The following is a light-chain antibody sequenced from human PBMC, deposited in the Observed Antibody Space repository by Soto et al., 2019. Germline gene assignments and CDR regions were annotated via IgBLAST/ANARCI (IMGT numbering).Light chain of an antibody. CDR3: QQHRQWPIT. V-gene: IGKV3-15*01. J-gene: IGKJ5*01. CDR1: QNINSN. Sequence: EIVMTQSPGTLSLSPGETATLSCRASQNINSNYLAWYQQKPGQAPRLLIYYISTRAADIPARFSGSGSGTDFTLTVSSLQSEDFAVYYCQQHRQWPITFCQGTRLEIK. CDR2: YIS.